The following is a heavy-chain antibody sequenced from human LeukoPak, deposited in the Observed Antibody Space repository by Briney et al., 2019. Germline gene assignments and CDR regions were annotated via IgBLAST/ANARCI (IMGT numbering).Heavy chain of an antibody. Sequence: GASVKVSCKASGYTFTGYYMHWVRQAPGQGLEWMGRINPNSGGTNYAQKFQGRVTMTRDTSISTAYMELSRLRSDDTAVYYCARDYYDSSGYYYESPEYFQHWGQGTLVTVSS. CDR3: ARDYYDSSGYYYESPEYFQH. CDR1: GYTFTGYY. V-gene: IGHV1-2*06. CDR2: INPNSGGT. D-gene: IGHD3-22*01. J-gene: IGHJ1*01.